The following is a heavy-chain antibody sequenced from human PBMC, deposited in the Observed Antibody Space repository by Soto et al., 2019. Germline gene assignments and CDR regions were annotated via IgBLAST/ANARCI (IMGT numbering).Heavy chain of an antibody. D-gene: IGHD4-17*01. J-gene: IGHJ4*02. Sequence: ASVKVSCKASGYTFTSYAMHWVRQAPGQRLEWMGWINAGNGNTKYSQKFQGRVTITRDTSASTAYMELSSLRSEDTAVYYCARDLGDYGDSYFDYWGQGTLVTVSS. CDR3: ARDLGDYGDSYFDY. CDR1: GYTFTSYA. V-gene: IGHV1-3*01. CDR2: INAGNGNT.